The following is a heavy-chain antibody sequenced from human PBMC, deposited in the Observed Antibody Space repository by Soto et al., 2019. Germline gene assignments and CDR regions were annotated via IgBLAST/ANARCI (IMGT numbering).Heavy chain of an antibody. CDR2: IYHSGST. V-gene: IGHV4-30-2*01. J-gene: IGHJ5*01. Sequence: SETLSLTCAVSGGSISSGGYSWSWIRQPPGKGLEWIGYIYHSGSTYYNPSLKSRVTISVDRSKNQFSLKLSSVTAADTAVYYCARNSGYDSGLFDSWGQGTLVTVSS. D-gene: IGHD5-12*01. CDR3: ARNSGYDSGLFDS. CDR1: GGSISSGGYS.